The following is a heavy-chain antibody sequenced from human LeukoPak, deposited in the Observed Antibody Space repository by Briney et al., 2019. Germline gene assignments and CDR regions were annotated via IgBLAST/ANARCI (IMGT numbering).Heavy chain of an antibody. J-gene: IGHJ3*02. CDR3: ARHKTPRDDAYYYDSSGSDAFDI. Sequence: SQTLSLTCAISGDSVSSNTAAWNWIRQSPSRGLEWLGRTYYRSKWYNDYAVSVQSRITINPDTSKNQFSLQLNSVTPEDTAVYYCARHKTPRDDAYYYDSSGSDAFDIWGQGTMVTVSS. V-gene: IGHV6-1*01. D-gene: IGHD3-22*01. CDR2: TYYRSKWYN. CDR1: GDSVSSNTAA.